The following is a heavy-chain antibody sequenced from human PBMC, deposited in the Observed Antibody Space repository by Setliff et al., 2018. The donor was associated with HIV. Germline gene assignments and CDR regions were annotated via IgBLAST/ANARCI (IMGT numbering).Heavy chain of an antibody. CDR1: GFTFSTYR. CDR3: ARSRAAGFDY. D-gene: IGHD6-13*01. V-gene: IGHV3-21*01. J-gene: IGHJ4*02. Sequence: GGSLRLSCVGSGFTFSTYRMNWVRQAPGKGLEWVSSISSSSSYIYYADSLKGRFTISRDNAKNSLYLQMNSLRAEDTAVYYCARSRAAGFDYWGQGTLVTVSS. CDR2: ISSSSSYI.